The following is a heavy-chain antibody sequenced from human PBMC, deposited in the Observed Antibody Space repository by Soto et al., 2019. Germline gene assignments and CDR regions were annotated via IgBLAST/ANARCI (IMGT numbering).Heavy chain of an antibody. CDR3: ARPGYSGYDLMGIDYFDY. CDR2: ISGYTGNT. V-gene: IGHV1-18*01. CDR1: GYTFTSYG. D-gene: IGHD5-12*01. Sequence: ASVKVSCKASGYTFTSYGISWVRQAPGQGIEWMGWISGYTGNTNYAQKLQGRVTMTTDTSTSTAYMELRSLRSDDTAVYYCARPGYSGYDLMGIDYFDYWGQGTLVTVSS. J-gene: IGHJ4*02.